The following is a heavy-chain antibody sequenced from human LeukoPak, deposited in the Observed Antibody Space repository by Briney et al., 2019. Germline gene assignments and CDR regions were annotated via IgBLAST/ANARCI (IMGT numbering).Heavy chain of an antibody. CDR1: GFTFSSYW. CDR2: IKQDGSEK. D-gene: IGHD5-24*01. CDR3: ARESPDGDQGY. J-gene: IGHJ4*02. V-gene: IGHV3-7*01. Sequence: PGGSPRLSCAASGFTFSSYWMSWVRQAPGKGLEWVANIKQDGSEKYYVDSVKGRFTISRDNAKNSLYLQMNSLRAEDTAVYYCARESPDGDQGYWGQGTLVTVSS.